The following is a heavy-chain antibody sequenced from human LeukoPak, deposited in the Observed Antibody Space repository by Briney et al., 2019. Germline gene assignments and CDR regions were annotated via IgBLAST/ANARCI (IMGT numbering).Heavy chain of an antibody. J-gene: IGHJ4*02. CDR1: GFTVSSNY. CDR2: IYSGGST. V-gene: IGHV3-66*01. CDR3: ARVTNYGGNQFDY. Sequence: PGGSLRLPCAASGFTVSSNYMTWVRQAPGKGLEWVSVIYSGGSTYYADSVKGRFTISRDNSKNTLYLQMNSLRAEDTAVYYCARVTNYGGNQFDYWGQGTLVTVSS. D-gene: IGHD4-23*01.